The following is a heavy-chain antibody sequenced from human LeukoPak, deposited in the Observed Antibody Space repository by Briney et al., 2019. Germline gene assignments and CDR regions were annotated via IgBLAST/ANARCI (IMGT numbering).Heavy chain of an antibody. Sequence: ASVKVSCKVSGYTLTELSMHRVRQAPGKGLEWMGGFDPEDGETIYAQKFQGRVTMTEDTSTDTAYMELSSLRSEDTAVYYCATDSSGWPNYYYYYMDVWGKGTTVTVSS. CDR3: ATDSSGWPNYYYYYMDV. CDR1: GYTLTELS. J-gene: IGHJ6*03. D-gene: IGHD6-19*01. CDR2: FDPEDGET. V-gene: IGHV1-24*01.